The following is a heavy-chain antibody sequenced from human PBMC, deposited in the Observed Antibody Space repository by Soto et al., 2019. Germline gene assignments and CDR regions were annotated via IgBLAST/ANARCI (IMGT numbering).Heavy chain of an antibody. CDR3: AAYYYYGMDV. CDR1: GFTFSNAW. J-gene: IGHJ6*02. CDR2: IYSGGST. Sequence: VGSLRLSCATSGFTFSNAWMSWVRQAPGKGLEWVSVIYSGGSTYYADSVKGRFTISRDNSKNTLYLQMNSLRAEDTAVYYCAAYYYYGMDVWGQGTTVTVSS. V-gene: IGHV3-53*01.